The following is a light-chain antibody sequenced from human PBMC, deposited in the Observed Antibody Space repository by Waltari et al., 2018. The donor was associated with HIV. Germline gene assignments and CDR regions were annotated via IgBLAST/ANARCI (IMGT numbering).Light chain of an antibody. CDR3: QQSYSSPLT. V-gene: IGKV1-39*01. CDR1: QSISSY. Sequence: DLQMTQSPSSLSASVGDRVTISCRASQSISSYLNWFQQKPGKAPDLLIYGASSLQSGVPSRFSGSGFGTDFTLTINSLQPEDFATYYCQQSYSSPLTFGGGTKVEI. CDR2: GAS. J-gene: IGKJ4*01.